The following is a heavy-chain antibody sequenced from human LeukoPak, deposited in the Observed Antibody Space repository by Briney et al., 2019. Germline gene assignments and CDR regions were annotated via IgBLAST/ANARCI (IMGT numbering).Heavy chain of an antibody. CDR1: GCTFSSYA. J-gene: IGHJ4*02. V-gene: IGHV1-69*01. D-gene: IGHD3-22*01. Sequence: GASVKLSCKASGCTFSSYAIRWVRQAPGQGLEWMGGIIPIFDTANYAQKFQGRVTITADESTSTAYMELSSLRSEDTAVYYCAKTYYYDSSGYYLDYWGQGTLVTVSS. CDR2: IIPIFDTA. CDR3: AKTYYYDSSGYYLDY.